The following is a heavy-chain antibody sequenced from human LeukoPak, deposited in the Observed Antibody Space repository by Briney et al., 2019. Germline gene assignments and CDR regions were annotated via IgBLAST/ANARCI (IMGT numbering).Heavy chain of an antibody. D-gene: IGHD2-21*02. Sequence: PGRSLRLSCAASGFTFSSYGMHWVRQAPGKGLEWVAVISYDGSNKYYADSVKGRFTISRDNSKNMLYLQMNSLRAEDTAVYYCAKGNVVVTVGGAFDIWGQGTMVTVSS. CDR3: AKGNVVVTVGGAFDI. V-gene: IGHV3-30*18. J-gene: IGHJ3*02. CDR1: GFTFSSYG. CDR2: ISYDGSNK.